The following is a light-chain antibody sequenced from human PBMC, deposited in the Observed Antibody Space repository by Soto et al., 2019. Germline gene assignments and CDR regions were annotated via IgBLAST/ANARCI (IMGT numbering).Light chain of an antibody. CDR3: SSYTAFSTDIL. CDR2: QVT. J-gene: IGLJ2*01. Sequence: QSALTQPASVSGSPGQSITISCTGTSSDVGNYNFVSWYQHHAGTAPKLIIYQVTKRPSGVSDRFSASKSGDTASLTISGLQAEDEAVYYCSSYTAFSTDILFGGGTKLTVL. CDR1: SSDVGNYNF. V-gene: IGLV2-14*01.